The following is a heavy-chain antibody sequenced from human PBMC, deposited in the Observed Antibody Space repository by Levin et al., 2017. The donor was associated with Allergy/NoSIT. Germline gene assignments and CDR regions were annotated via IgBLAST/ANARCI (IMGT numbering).Heavy chain of an antibody. D-gene: IGHD2-21*02. CDR3: VRDFVTAGPEALNWFGP. CDR1: GFTFSSYW. Sequence: RPGGSLRLSCAASGFTFSSYWMHWVRQAPGKGPEWVANIRLDGSEKYYADSVKGRFTISRDNAKNSLYLQMNSLRAEDSAIYYCVRDFVTAGPEALNWFGPWGRGTLVAVSS. CDR2: IRLDGSEK. J-gene: IGHJ5*02. V-gene: IGHV3-7*01.